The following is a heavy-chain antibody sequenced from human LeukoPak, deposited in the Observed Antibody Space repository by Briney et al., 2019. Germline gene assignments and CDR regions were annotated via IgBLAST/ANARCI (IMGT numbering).Heavy chain of an antibody. Sequence: SETLSLTCAVYGGSFSGYYWSWIRQPPGKGLEWIGEINHSGRTNYNPSLKSRVTISVDTSKNQFSLKLSSVTAADTAVYYCARLLCSSTSCYRKEYYFDYWGQGTLVTVSS. CDR1: GGSFSGYY. D-gene: IGHD2-2*02. CDR2: INHSGRT. J-gene: IGHJ4*02. CDR3: ARLLCSSTSCYRKEYYFDY. V-gene: IGHV4-34*01.